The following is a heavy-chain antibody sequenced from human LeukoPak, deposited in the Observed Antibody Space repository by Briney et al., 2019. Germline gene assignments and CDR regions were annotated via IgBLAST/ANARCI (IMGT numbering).Heavy chain of an antibody. CDR1: GYTFTGYY. CDR2: INPNSGGT. Sequence: GASVKVSCKASGYTFTGYYMHWVRQAPGQGLEWMGWINPNSGGTNYAQKFQGRVTMTRDTSISTAYMELSRLRSDDTAVYYCATTQYYYDSSGYFGYWGQGTLVTVSS. J-gene: IGHJ4*02. D-gene: IGHD3-22*01. V-gene: IGHV1-2*02. CDR3: ATTQYYYDSSGYFGY.